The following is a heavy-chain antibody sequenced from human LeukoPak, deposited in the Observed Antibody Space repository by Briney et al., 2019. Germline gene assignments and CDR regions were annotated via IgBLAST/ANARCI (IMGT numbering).Heavy chain of an antibody. V-gene: IGHV3-23*01. Sequence: GGSLRLSCAASGFTFSSYAMSWVRQAPGKGLEWVSAISGSGGSTYCADSVKGRFTISRDNSKNTLYLQMNSLRAEDTAVYYCAKPGCSSTSCFFTFDYWGQGTLVTVSS. CDR2: ISGSGGST. D-gene: IGHD2-2*01. CDR3: AKPGCSSTSCFFTFDY. J-gene: IGHJ4*02. CDR1: GFTFSSYA.